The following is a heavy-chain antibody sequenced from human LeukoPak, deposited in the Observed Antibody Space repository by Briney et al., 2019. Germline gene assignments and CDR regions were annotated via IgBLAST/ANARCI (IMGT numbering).Heavy chain of an antibody. CDR1: GGSISSSSYY. CDR3: ARSVVVVAAYYFDY. CDR2: IYYSGST. Sequence: SETLPLTCTVSGGSISSSSYYWGWLRPPPGKGLEWIGSIYYSGSTYYNPSLKSRVTISVDTSKNQFSLKLSSVTAADTAVYYCARSVVVVAAYYFDYWGQGTLVTVSS. J-gene: IGHJ4*02. V-gene: IGHV4-39*07. D-gene: IGHD2-15*01.